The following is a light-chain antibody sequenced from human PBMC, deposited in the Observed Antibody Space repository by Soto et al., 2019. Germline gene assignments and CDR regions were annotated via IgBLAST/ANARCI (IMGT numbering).Light chain of an antibody. V-gene: IGLV2-14*01. J-gene: IGLJ1*01. CDR2: EVS. CDR1: SSDVGGYNY. CDR3: SSYTSTSTPYV. Sequence: QSALTQPASVSGSPGQSITISCTGTSSDVGGYNYVSWYQQYPGKALKLMIYEVSSRPSGVSDRFSGSKSGNTASLTISGLQAEDEADYYCSSYTSTSTPYVFGTGTKLTVL.